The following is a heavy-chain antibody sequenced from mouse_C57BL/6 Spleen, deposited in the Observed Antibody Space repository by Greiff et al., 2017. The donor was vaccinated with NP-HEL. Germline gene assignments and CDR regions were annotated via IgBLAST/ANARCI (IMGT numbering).Heavy chain of an antibody. CDR3: ARSAYYGRSYDAMDY. J-gene: IGHJ4*01. Sequence: EVQLQQSGPELVKPGASVKMSCKASGYTFTDYNMHWVKQSHGKSLEWIGYINPNNGGTSYNQKFKGKATLTVNKSSSTAYMALRSLTSEDSAVYYCARSAYYGRSYDAMDYWGQGTSVTVSS. D-gene: IGHD1-1*01. CDR1: GYTFTDYN. V-gene: IGHV1-22*01. CDR2: INPNNGGT.